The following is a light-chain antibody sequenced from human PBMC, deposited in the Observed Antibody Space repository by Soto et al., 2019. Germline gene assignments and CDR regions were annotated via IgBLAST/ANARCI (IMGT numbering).Light chain of an antibody. J-gene: IGKJ5*01. CDR3: QHLYNIPLT. V-gene: IGKV1-39*01. CDR2: GTS. CDR1: QSIDTY. Sequence: DIQMTQSPSSLSASVGDRVTITCRASQSIDTYLNWYQQKPGKAPKLLIYGTSSLQSGVPSRFSGSGSGTVFTLTISSLQPEDFATYYCQHLYNIPLTFGQGTRLETK.